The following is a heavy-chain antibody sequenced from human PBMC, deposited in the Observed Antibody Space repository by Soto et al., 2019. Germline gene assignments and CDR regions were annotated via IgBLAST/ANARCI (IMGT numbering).Heavy chain of an antibody. CDR1: GVTFSSYT. CDR3: ARDRKGSGWQYYAFDI. V-gene: IGHV1-69*08. CDR2: IIPILGIA. D-gene: IGHD6-19*01. J-gene: IGHJ3*02. Sequence: QVQLVQSGAEVKKPGSSVKVSCKASGVTFSSYTISWVRQAPGQGLEWMGRIIPILGIANYAQKFQGRVTITADKSTSTAYMELSSLRSEDTAVYYCARDRKGSGWQYYAFDIWGQGTMVTVSS.